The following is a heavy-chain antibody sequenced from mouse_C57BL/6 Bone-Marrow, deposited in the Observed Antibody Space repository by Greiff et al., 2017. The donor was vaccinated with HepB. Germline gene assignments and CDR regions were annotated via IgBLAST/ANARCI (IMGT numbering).Heavy chain of an antibody. CDR2: IDPETGGT. Sequence: QVQLQQSGAELVRPGASVTLSCKASGYTFTDYEMHWVKQTPVHGLEWIGAIDPETGGTAYNQKFKGKAILTADKSSSTAYMELRSLTSEDSAVYYCTRDGNCFGGWGQGTTLTVSS. CDR1: GYTFTDYE. J-gene: IGHJ2*01. D-gene: IGHD2-1*01. V-gene: IGHV1-15*01. CDR3: TRDGNCFGG.